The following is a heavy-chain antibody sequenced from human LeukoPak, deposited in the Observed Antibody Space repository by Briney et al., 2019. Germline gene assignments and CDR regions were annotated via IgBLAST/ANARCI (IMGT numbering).Heavy chain of an antibody. D-gene: IGHD4-11*01. CDR1: GYTFRGNY. Sequence: ASVKISCKASGYTFRGNYIHWLRQAPGQGLEWMGWIDANNGDTKSAQKFQGRVTMSRDTSISTAYMDLSSLSPDDAAVYYCARDPSSVTLYFFDYWGQGTLLTVSS. CDR3: ARDPSSVTLYFFDY. CDR2: IDANNGDT. V-gene: IGHV1-2*02. J-gene: IGHJ4*02.